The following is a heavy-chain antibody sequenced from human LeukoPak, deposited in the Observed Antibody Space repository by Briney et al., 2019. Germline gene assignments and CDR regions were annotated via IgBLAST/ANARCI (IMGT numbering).Heavy chain of an antibody. V-gene: IGHV3-23*01. Sequence: GGSLRLSCAASGFTFSSYAMSWVGQAPGKGLEGGSVIIVSGGSTYYADSLRGRFTISRDNSKNTPYLQMNSWRAGATAVYSWAKDSLTLWPQFHAFDIWGQGTMVTVSS. J-gene: IGHJ3*02. D-gene: IGHD3-10*01. CDR3: AKDSLTLWPQFHAFDI. CDR1: GFTFSSYA. CDR2: IIVSGGST.